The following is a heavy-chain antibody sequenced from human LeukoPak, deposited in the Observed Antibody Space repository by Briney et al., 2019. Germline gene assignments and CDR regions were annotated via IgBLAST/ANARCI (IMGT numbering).Heavy chain of an antibody. Sequence: GGSLRLSCAASGFTFSSNSMNWVRQAPGKGLEWVSYISSGSGTIYYADSVKGRFTISRDNAKNSLYLQMNSLRAEDTAMYYCPLELGEGFDYWGQGTLVTVSS. CDR1: GFTFSSNS. CDR3: PLELGEGFDY. D-gene: IGHD1-7*01. V-gene: IGHV3-48*01. J-gene: IGHJ4*02. CDR2: ISSGSGTI.